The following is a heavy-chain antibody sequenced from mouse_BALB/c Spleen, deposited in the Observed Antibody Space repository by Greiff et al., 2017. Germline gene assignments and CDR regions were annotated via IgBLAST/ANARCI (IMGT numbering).Heavy chain of an antibody. CDR1: GYTFTDYN. V-gene: IGHV1-18*01. J-gene: IGHJ4*01. D-gene: IGHD1-2*01. Sequence: VQLQQSGPELVKPGASVKIPCKASGYTFTDYNMDWVKQSHGKSLEWIGDINPNNGGTIYNQKFKGKATLTVDKSSSTAYMELRSLTSENTAVYYCARWLPMDYYAMDYWGQGTSVTVSS. CDR3: ARWLPMDYYAMDY. CDR2: INPNNGGT.